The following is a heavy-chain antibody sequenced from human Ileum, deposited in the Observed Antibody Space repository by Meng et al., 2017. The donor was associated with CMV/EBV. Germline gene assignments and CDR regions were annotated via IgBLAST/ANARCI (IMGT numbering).Heavy chain of an antibody. Sequence: VHLQQSGPGRVKPSQTLSLTCAISGDSVSSNIAAWSWIRQSPSRGLEWLGRTYYRSKWYDDYAVSVKSRVTITPDTSKNQFSLHLNSVSPEDTAIYFCAREMGAHDYWGQGTLVTVSS. CDR3: AREMGAHDY. D-gene: IGHD4/OR15-4a*01. CDR2: TYYRSKWYD. CDR1: GDSVSSNIAA. V-gene: IGHV6-1*01. J-gene: IGHJ4*02.